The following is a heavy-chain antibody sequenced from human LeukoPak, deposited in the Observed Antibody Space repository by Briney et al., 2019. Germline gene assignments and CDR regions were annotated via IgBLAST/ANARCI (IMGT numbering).Heavy chain of an antibody. Sequence: ASVKVSCKASGGTLSSYAISWVRQAPGQGLEWMGGIIPIFGTANYAQKFQGRVTITADESTSTAYMELSSLRSEDTAVYYCARDHCSSTSCYYLTDPPFDPWGQGTPVTVSS. D-gene: IGHD2-2*01. CDR1: GGTLSSYA. CDR3: ARDHCSSTSCYYLTDPPFDP. J-gene: IGHJ5*02. CDR2: IIPIFGTA. V-gene: IGHV1-69*01.